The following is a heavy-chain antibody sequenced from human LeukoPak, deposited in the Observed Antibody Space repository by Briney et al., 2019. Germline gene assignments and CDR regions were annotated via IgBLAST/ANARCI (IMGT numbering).Heavy chain of an antibody. D-gene: IGHD4-11*01. CDR1: GFTFRSHA. V-gene: IGHV3-33*01. Sequence: GGSLRLSCATSGFTFRSHAMHWVRQSPGKGLEWVAQIWYDGSNKYYADSVKGRFSVSRDNSKNSLYLQMNSLRAEDTAVYYCARSTVTISFDYWGQGTLVTVSS. CDR2: IWYDGSNK. J-gene: IGHJ4*02. CDR3: ARSTVTISFDY.